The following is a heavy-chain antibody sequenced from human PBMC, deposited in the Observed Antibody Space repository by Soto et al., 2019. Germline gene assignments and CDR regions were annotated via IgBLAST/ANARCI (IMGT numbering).Heavy chain of an antibody. CDR2: IIPTFGTA. V-gene: IGHV1-69*12. D-gene: IGHD2-15*01. CDR3: ARKRYCSGGSCGNWFDP. CDR1: GGTFSSYA. J-gene: IGHJ5*02. Sequence: QVQLVQSGAEVKKPGSSVKVSCKASGGTFSSYAISWVRQAPGQGLEWMGGIIPTFGTANYAQKFQGRVTITADESTSTGYMELSSLRSDDTAVYYCARKRYCSGGSCGNWFDPWGQGILVTVSS.